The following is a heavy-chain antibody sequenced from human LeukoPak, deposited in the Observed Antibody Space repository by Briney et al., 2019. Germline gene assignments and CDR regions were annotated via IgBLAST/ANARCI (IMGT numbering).Heavy chain of an antibody. D-gene: IGHD3-10*01. CDR1: GFTFSSYG. V-gene: IGHV3-30*02. CDR2: IRKDGSNK. CDR3: ARSTMVRGVRYFDY. Sequence: PGGSLRLSCAASGFTFSSYGMHWVRQAPGKGLEWVAFIRKDGSNKYYADSVKGRFTIYRDNSKNTLYLQMNSLRAEATAVYYCARSTMVRGVRYFDYWGQGTLVTVSS. J-gene: IGHJ4*02.